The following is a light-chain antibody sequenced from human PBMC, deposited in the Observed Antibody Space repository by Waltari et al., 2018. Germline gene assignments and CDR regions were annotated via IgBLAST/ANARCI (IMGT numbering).Light chain of an antibody. Sequence: QSALTQPASVSGSPGQSITISRPGTSSDVGAYIYVSWYQQHPGKAPKLLIYDVNTRPSGVSNRFSGSKSGNTASLTISGLQAEDEADYYCSSYTSSTTLFGGGTKLTVL. J-gene: IGLJ2*01. V-gene: IGLV2-14*03. CDR2: DVN. CDR3: SSYTSSTTL. CDR1: SSDVGAYIY.